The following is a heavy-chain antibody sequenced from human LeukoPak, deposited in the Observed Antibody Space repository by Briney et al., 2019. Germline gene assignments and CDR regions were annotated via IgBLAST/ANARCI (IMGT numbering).Heavy chain of an antibody. Sequence: SGGSLRLSCAASGFTFSSYAMSWVRQAPGKGLEWVSAISGSGGSTYYADSVKGRFTISRDNSKNTLYLQMNSLRAEDTAVYYCARVGSDYDFWSGSFDYWGQGTLVTVSS. CDR3: ARVGSDYDFWSGSFDY. J-gene: IGHJ4*02. CDR1: GFTFSSYA. CDR2: ISGSGGST. V-gene: IGHV3-23*01. D-gene: IGHD3-3*01.